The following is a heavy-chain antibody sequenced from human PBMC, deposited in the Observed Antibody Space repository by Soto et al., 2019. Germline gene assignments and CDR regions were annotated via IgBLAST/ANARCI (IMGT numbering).Heavy chain of an antibody. Sequence: PGGSLRLSCAASGFTFSSYAMHWVRQAPGKGLEWVAVISYDGSNKYYADSVKGRFTISRDNSKNTLYLQMNSLRAEDTAVYYCAREGAAAANNWFDPWGQGTLVTVSS. D-gene: IGHD6-13*01. CDR2: ISYDGSNK. CDR1: GFTFSSYA. V-gene: IGHV3-30-3*01. CDR3: AREGAAAANNWFDP. J-gene: IGHJ5*02.